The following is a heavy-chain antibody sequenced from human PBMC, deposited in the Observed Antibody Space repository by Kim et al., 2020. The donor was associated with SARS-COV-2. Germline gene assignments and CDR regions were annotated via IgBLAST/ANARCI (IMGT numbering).Heavy chain of an antibody. CDR2: ISYDGSNK. V-gene: IGHV3-30*18. CDR1: GFTFSSYG. CDR3: AKVGDSSGSRGAFDI. Sequence: GGSLRLSCAASGFTFSSYGMHWVRQAPGKGLEWVAVISYDGSNKYYADSVKGRFTISRDNSKNTLYLQMNSLRAEDTAVYYCAKVGDSSGSRGAFDIWGQGTMVTVSS. J-gene: IGHJ3*02. D-gene: IGHD3-22*01.